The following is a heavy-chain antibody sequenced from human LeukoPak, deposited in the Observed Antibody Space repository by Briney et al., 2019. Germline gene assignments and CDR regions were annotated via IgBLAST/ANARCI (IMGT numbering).Heavy chain of an antibody. V-gene: IGHV4-59*01. J-gene: IGHJ3*02. CDR2: IYYSGST. CDR3: ARDRYSSGWHEGVVAFDI. Sequence: PSETLSLTCTVSGGSISSYYWSWIRQPPGKGLEWIGYIYYSGSTNYNPSLKSRVTISVDTSKNQISLKLSSVTAADTAVYYCARDRYSSGWHEGVVAFDIWGQGTMVTVSS. CDR1: GGSISSYY. D-gene: IGHD6-19*01.